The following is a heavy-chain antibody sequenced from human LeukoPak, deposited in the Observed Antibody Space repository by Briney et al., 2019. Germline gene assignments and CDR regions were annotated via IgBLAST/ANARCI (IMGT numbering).Heavy chain of an antibody. CDR2: ISAYNGNT. J-gene: IGHJ4*02. D-gene: IGHD2-2*01. Sequence: ASVKVSCKASGYTFTSYGISWVRQAPGQGLEWMGWISAYNGNTNYAQKLQGRVTMTTDTSTSTAYMELRSLRSEDTAVYYCATVADCSSTSCYSLFDWGQGTLVTVSS. CDR3: ATVADCSSTSCYSLFD. V-gene: IGHV1-18*01. CDR1: GYTFTSYG.